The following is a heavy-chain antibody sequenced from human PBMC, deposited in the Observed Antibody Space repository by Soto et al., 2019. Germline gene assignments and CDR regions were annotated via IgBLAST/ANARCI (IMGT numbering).Heavy chain of an antibody. Sequence: EVQLLESGGGLVQPGGSLSLSCAASGFGFSNYAVTWVRQAQGKGLEWVSSISSSSTVIYYADSVKGRFIISRDNSKNTLYLQMNSLRAEDTAVYYCAKDPNGDYIGAFDDWGQGTLVTVSS. CDR1: GFGFSNYA. D-gene: IGHD4-17*01. J-gene: IGHJ4*02. CDR3: AKDPNGDYIGAFDD. V-gene: IGHV3-23*01. CDR2: ISSSSTVI.